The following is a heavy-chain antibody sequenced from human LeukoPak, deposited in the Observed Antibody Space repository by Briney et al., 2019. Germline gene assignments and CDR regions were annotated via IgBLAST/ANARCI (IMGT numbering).Heavy chain of an antibody. D-gene: IGHD6-6*01. CDR3: ARGLRHIAARPRGYFDY. Sequence: PSETLSLTCAVYGGSFSGYYWSWIRQPPGKGLEWIGEINHSGSTNYNPSLKSRGTISVDTSKNQFALKLSSVTAADTAVYYCARGLRHIAARPRGYFDYWGQGTLVTVSS. J-gene: IGHJ4*02. V-gene: IGHV4-34*01. CDR1: GGSFSGYY. CDR2: INHSGST.